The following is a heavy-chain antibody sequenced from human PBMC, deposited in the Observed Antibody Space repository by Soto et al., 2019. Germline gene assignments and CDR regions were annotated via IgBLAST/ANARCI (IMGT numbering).Heavy chain of an antibody. CDR2: IKDDGSEK. CDR3: ARDGYCSGGRCYRRNDY. Sequence: EVQLVESGGGLVQPGGSLRLSRAASGFTFSGYWMTWARQAPGKGLEWVAQIKDDGSEKFYVDSVKGRFTISRDNADNLLYLQMNSLRAEDTAVYFCARDGYCSGGRCYRRNDYWGQGTLVIVSS. CDR1: GFTFSGYW. J-gene: IGHJ4*02. V-gene: IGHV3-7*01. D-gene: IGHD2-15*01.